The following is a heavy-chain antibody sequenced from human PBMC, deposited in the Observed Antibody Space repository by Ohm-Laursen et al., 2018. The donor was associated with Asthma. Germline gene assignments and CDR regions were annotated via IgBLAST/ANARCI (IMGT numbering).Heavy chain of an antibody. CDR2: IYYSGST. D-gene: IGHD2-2*01. CDR3: ARGRAVGYCSSTSCYSYGMDV. CDR1: GGSISSGGYY. J-gene: IGHJ6*02. V-gene: IGHV4-31*03. Sequence: SQTLSLTCTVSGGSISSGGYYWSWIRQHPGKGLEWIGYIYYSGSTYYNPSLKSRVTISVDTSKNQFSLKLSSVTAADTAVYYCARGRAVGYCSSTSCYSYGMDVWGRGTTVTVSS.